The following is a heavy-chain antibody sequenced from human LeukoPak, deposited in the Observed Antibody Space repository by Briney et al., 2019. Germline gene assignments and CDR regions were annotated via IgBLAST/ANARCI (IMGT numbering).Heavy chain of an antibody. CDR1: GFTFSSSE. CDR2: ISSSGSSI. CDR3: ATSAYFYY. V-gene: IGHV3-48*03. J-gene: IGHJ4*02. Sequence: PGGSLRLSCAASGFTFSSSEMNWVPQAPGKGLGWVSYISSSGSSIYYADSVKGRFTISRDNAKNSLYLQMNSLRAEDTAVYYCATSAYFYYWGQGTLVTVSS.